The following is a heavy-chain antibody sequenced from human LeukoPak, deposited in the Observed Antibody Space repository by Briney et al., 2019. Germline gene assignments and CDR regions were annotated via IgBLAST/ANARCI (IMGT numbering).Heavy chain of an antibody. D-gene: IGHD3-3*01. J-gene: IGHJ6*02. CDR2: IYYSGST. CDR3: ASLPYYDFWSGYYPYYYGMDV. V-gene: IGHV4-61*08. Sequence: SETLSLTCTVSGGSISSGGYYWSWIRQPPGKGLEWIGYIYYSGSTNYNPSLKSRVTISVDTSKNQFSLKLSSVTAADTAVYYCASLPYYDFWSGYYPYYYGMDVWGQGTTVTVSS. CDR1: GGSISSGGYY.